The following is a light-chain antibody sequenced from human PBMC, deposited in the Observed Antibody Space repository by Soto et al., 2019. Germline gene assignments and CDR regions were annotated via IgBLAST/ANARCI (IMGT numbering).Light chain of an antibody. CDR1: HSVSGY. CDR3: QQYNSYTPWT. CDR2: DVS. Sequence: DIQMTQSPSTLSASVGDRVTITCRASHSVSGYLAWYQQKPGKAPKVMIYDVSTLESGVPSRFSGSGSGTEYTLTISSLQPEDFATYYCQQYNSYTPWTFGQGTKVDIK. V-gene: IGKV1-5*01. J-gene: IGKJ1*01.